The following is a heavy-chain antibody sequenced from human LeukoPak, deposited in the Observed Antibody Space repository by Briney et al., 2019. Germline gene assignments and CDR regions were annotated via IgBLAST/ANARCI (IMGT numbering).Heavy chain of an antibody. J-gene: IGHJ4*02. CDR3: ARDHSSGWYSDYFDY. V-gene: IGHV3-33*01. D-gene: IGHD6-19*01. CDR2: IWYDGSNK. Sequence: PGGSLRLSCAASGFTFSSYGMHWVPQAPGKGLDGVAVIWYDGSNKYYADSVKGRFTISRDNSKNTLYLQMNSLRAEDTAVYYCARDHSSGWYSDYFDYWGQGTLVTVSS. CDR1: GFTFSSYG.